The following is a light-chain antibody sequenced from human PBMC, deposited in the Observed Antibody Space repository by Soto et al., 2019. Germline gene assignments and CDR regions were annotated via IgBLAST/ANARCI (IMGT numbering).Light chain of an antibody. V-gene: IGKV1-27*01. CDR1: QSISSW. CDR2: AAS. J-gene: IGKJ1*01. CDR3: QNYNSDLKT. Sequence: DIKMTQSPSTLSASVGDRVTITCRASQSISSWLAWYQQKPGKVPKLLIYAASTLQAGVPSRFSGSGSGTDFTLTISSLQPEDVATYYCQNYNSDLKTFGQGTKVDIK.